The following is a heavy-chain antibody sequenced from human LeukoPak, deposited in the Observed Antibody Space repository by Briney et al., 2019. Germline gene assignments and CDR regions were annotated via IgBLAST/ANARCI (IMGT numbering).Heavy chain of an antibody. J-gene: IGHJ4*02. V-gene: IGHV3-7*05. Sequence: GGSLRLSYAASGFTLRSYWMSWVRQAPGKGLEWVANIKEDGSEKHYVDSLKGRFTISRDNAKNSLYLEVNSLRAEDTAVYYCGRIAYGNYVWGQGALVTVSS. D-gene: IGHD3-16*01. CDR2: IKEDGSEK. CDR1: GFTLRSYW. CDR3: GRIAYGNYV.